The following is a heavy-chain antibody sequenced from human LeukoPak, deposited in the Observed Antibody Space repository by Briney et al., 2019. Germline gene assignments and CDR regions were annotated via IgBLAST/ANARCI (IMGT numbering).Heavy chain of an antibody. Sequence: SETLSLTCAVYGGSFSGYYWSWIRQPPGKGLEWIGEINHSGSTNYNPSLKSRVTILVDTSKNQFSLKLSSVTAADTAVYYCARTGYSSSWYRFDPWGQGTLVTVSS. V-gene: IGHV4-34*01. CDR3: ARTGYSSSWYRFDP. CDR1: GGSFSGYY. J-gene: IGHJ5*02. CDR2: INHSGST. D-gene: IGHD6-13*01.